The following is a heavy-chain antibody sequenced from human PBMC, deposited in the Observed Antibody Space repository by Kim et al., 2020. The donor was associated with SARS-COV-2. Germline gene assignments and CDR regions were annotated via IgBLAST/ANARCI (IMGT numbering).Heavy chain of an antibody. J-gene: IGHJ4*02. Sequence: SLKRRVTISVDTSKNQFSLKLSSVTAADTAVYYCARGGIRYFDWLAHFDYWGQGTLVTVSS. CDR3: ARGGIRYFDWLAHFDY. V-gene: IGHV4-34*01. D-gene: IGHD3-9*01.